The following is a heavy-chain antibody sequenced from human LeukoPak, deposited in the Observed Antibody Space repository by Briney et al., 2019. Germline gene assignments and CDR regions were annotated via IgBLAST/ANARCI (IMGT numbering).Heavy chain of an antibody. J-gene: IGHJ4*02. V-gene: IGHV4-4*07. CDR3: ARDRDTAMVTGFDY. CDR1: GGSISSYY. D-gene: IGHD5-18*01. CDR2: IYTSGST. Sequence: SETLSLTCTVSGGSISSYYWSWIRQPAGKGLEWIGCIYTSGSTNYNPSLKSRVTMSVDTSKNQFSLKLSSVTAADTAVYYCARDRDTAMVTGFDYWGQGTLVTVSS.